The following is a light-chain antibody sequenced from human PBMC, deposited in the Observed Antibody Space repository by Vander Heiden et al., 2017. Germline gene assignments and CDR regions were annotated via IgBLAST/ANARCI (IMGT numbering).Light chain of an antibody. CDR2: GAS. CDR3: QQFGSSPYI. J-gene: IGKJ2*01. Sequence: EIVLTQSPGTLSLSPGERATLSCRASQSVSSNYLAWYQQKPGQAPRLLISGASMRATGIPDRFSGSGSGTDFTLTISRLEPEDFAVYYCQQFGSSPYIFGQGTKVEIK. CDR1: QSVSSNY. V-gene: IGKV3-20*01.